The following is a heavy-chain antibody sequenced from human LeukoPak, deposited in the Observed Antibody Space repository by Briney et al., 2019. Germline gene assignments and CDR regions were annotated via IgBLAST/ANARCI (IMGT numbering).Heavy chain of an antibody. CDR2: IWYDGSNK. CDR3: AREDYDYVWGSYRHLDY. D-gene: IGHD3-16*02. CDR1: GFTFSSYG. V-gene: IGHV3-33*01. J-gene: IGHJ4*02. Sequence: GRSLRLSCAASGFTFSSYGMHWVCQAPRQGLDRVAVIWYDGSNKYYADSVKGRFTISRDNSKNKLYLQLNSLRAEDTAVHYCAREDYDYVWGSYRHLDYWGQGTLVTVSS.